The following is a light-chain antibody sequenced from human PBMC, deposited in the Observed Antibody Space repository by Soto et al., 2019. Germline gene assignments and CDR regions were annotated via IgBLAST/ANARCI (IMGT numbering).Light chain of an antibody. V-gene: IGKV3-15*01. CDR3: QQYHYWWT. Sequence: EIAMTQSPATLSVSPGERATHACRASQSVSSNLAWYQQKPGQAPRLLIYRASTRATGIPARFSGSGSGTEFTLTISSLQSEDFAVYYCQQYHYWWTFGQGTKVEI. CDR1: QSVSSN. J-gene: IGKJ1*01. CDR2: RAS.